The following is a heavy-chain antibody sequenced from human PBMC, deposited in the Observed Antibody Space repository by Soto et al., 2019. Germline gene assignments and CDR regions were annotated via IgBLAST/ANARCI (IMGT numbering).Heavy chain of an antibody. CDR1: GFTFSSYG. CDR3: AKDIYSSSDELYYYYGMDV. J-gene: IGHJ6*02. CDR2: ISYDGSNK. V-gene: IGHV3-30*18. Sequence: PGGSLRLSCAASGFTFSSYGMHWVRQAPGKGLEWVAVISYDGSNKYYADSVKGRFTISRDNSKNTLYLQMNSLRAEDTAVYYCAKDIYSSSDELYYYYGMDVWGQGTTVTVSS. D-gene: IGHD6-6*01.